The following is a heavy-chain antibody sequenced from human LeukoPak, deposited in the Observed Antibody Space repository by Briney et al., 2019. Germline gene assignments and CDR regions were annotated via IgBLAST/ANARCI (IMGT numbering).Heavy chain of an antibody. CDR3: AKGLGYYDSCGYYHPFDY. D-gene: IGHD3-22*01. CDR1: VGFLSRYY. CDR2: IYTCECT. V-gene: IGHV4-4*07. Sequence: SETLSLPCTVSVGFLSRYYGSCLRQPAGKGLEWIGRIYTCECTNYNPSLKSRVTLSVGTSKNQFSLKLNSVTAPDTAVYYWAKGLGYYDSCGYYHPFDYWGQGTLVTVSS. J-gene: IGHJ4*02.